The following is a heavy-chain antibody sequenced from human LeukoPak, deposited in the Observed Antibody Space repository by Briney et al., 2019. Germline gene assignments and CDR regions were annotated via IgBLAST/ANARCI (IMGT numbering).Heavy chain of an antibody. CDR3: ARGGSERATKRSGTDY. D-gene: IGHD5-12*01. Sequence: GGSLRLSCAGSGFTFSRYWMSWVRQAPGKGLEWVANIKQDGSEKYYVDSVKGRFTISRDNANNSLYLQMNSLRAEDTAVYYCARGGSERATKRSGTDYWGQGTLVTVSS. J-gene: IGHJ4*02. CDR2: IKQDGSEK. CDR1: GFTFSRYW. V-gene: IGHV3-7*01.